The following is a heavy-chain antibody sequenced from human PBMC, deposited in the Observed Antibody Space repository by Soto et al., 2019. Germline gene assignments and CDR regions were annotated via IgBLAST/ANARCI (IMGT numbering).Heavy chain of an antibody. CDR1: GFTFSNNG. Sequence: QVQLVESGGGVVQPGRSLRLSCAASGFTFSNNGMHWVRQAPGKGLEWVAVIWYDGINKYYADSVKGRFIISRDNSKNKVYLQMISLRAEDTDVYYCARDRVQMVDGLDVWGQGTMVTVSS. V-gene: IGHV3-33*01. CDR3: ARDRVQMVDGLDV. CDR2: IWYDGINK. D-gene: IGHD2-15*01. J-gene: IGHJ6*02.